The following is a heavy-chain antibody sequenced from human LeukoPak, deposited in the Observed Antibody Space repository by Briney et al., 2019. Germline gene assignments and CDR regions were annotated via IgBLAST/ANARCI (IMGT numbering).Heavy chain of an antibody. CDR1: GFTFSSYG. CDR2: IWYDGSNK. Sequence: GRSLRLSCAASGFTFSSYGMHWVRQAPGKGLEWVAVIWYDGSNKYYADSVKGRFTISRDNSKNTLYLQMNSLRAEDTAVYYCARAPYYYDSSGYPDYWGQGTLVTVSS. CDR3: ARAPYYYDSSGYPDY. D-gene: IGHD3-22*01. J-gene: IGHJ4*02. V-gene: IGHV3-33*08.